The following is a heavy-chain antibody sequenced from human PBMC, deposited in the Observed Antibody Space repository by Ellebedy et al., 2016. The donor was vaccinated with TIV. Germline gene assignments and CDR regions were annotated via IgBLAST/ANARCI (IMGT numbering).Heavy chain of an antibody. J-gene: IGHJ5*02. V-gene: IGHV1-46*01. D-gene: IGHD6-19*01. CDR3: ARDVSLEYSSGWSSWWLDP. Sequence: AASVKVSCKASGFTFTSYYMHWVRQAPGQGLEWMGIINPSGTTTSYAQKFQGRVTMTRDTSTSTLYLELSSLRSEDTAVYYCARDVSLEYSSGWSSWWLDPWGQGTLVTVSS. CDR1: GFTFTSYY. CDR2: INPSGTTT.